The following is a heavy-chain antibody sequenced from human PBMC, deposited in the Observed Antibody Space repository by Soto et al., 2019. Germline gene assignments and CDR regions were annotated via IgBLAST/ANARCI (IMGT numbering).Heavy chain of an antibody. CDR3: AKDQNWDYPWNWFDP. D-gene: IGHD1-7*01. J-gene: IGHJ5*02. V-gene: IGHV3-23*01. Sequence: EVQLLESGGGLVQPGGSLRLSCVASGFTFSSYAMSWVRQAPGKGLEWVSGISGGGGNTYYADSVKGRFTISRDNSKNTLYLLMNSLRAEDTAVYYCAKDQNWDYPWNWFDPWGQGTLVTVSS. CDR1: GFTFSSYA. CDR2: ISGGGGNT.